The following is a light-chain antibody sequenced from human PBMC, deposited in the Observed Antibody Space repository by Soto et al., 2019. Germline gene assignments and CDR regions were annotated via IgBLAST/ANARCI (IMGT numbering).Light chain of an antibody. CDR3: MQATELRT. Sequence: DIVMTQTPLSSLVTLGQPASIACRSSQILVHSDGNTYLSWLHQRPGQPPRLLIYQVSKRFSGVPDRFSGSGAGTHFTLKISRVESEDVGIYYCMQATELRTFGQGTKVDIK. CDR2: QVS. J-gene: IGKJ1*01. V-gene: IGKV2-24*01. CDR1: QILVHSDGNTY.